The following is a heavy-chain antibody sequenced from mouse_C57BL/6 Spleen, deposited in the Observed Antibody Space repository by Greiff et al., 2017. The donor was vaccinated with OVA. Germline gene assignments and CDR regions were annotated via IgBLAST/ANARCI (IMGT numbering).Heavy chain of an antibody. Sequence: QVQLQQSGAELARPGASVKLSCTASGYTFTSYGISWVKQRTGQGLEWIGEIYPRSGNTYYNEKFKGKATLTADKSSSTAYMELRRLTSEDSAVYFCARCATTVVVDYWGQGTTLTVSS. D-gene: IGHD1-1*01. CDR3: ARCATTVVVDY. CDR2: IYPRSGNT. J-gene: IGHJ2*01. CDR1: GYTFTSYG. V-gene: IGHV1-81*01.